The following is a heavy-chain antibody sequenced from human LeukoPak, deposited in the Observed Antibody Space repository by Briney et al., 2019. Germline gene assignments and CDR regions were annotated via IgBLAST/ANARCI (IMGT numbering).Heavy chain of an antibody. J-gene: IGHJ3*02. CDR2: ISGGGDST. V-gene: IGHV3-23*01. CDR1: GLTFSNYA. Sequence: PGGSLRLSCAASGLTFSNYAMSWVRQTPGKGLEWVSAISGGGDSTYYADSVKGRFTISRDNSKNTLYLQMNSLRAEDTAVYYCAKGQELLWFGLYAFDIWGQGTMVTVSS. CDR3: AKGQELLWFGLYAFDI. D-gene: IGHD3-10*01.